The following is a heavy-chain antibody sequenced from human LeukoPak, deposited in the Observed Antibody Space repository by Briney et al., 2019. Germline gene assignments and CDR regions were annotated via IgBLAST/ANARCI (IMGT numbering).Heavy chain of an antibody. J-gene: IGHJ4*02. CDR2: ISNSGATT. Sequence: GGSLRLSCAASGFTFSSYAMSWVRQAPGKGLEWVSGISNSGATTYYADSVKGRFTISRDNSKNTLYLQMNSLRAGDTAVYYCARILRWPNPFDQWGQGTLVTVSS. CDR1: GFTFSSYA. CDR3: ARILRWPNPFDQ. V-gene: IGHV3-23*01. D-gene: IGHD4-23*01.